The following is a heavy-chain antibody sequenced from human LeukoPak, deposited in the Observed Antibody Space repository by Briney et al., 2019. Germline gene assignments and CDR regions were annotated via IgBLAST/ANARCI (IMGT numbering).Heavy chain of an antibody. CDR1: GYTFTTYP. V-gene: IGHV1-69*06. J-gene: IGHJ6*03. Sequence: RASVKVSCKASGYTFTTYPMNWVRQAPGQGLEWMGGIIPIFGTANYAQKFQGRVTITADKSTSTAYMELSSLRSEDTAVYYCARLPDVYYYYYMDVWGKGTTVTVSS. CDR3: ARLPDVYYYYYMDV. CDR2: IIPIFGTA.